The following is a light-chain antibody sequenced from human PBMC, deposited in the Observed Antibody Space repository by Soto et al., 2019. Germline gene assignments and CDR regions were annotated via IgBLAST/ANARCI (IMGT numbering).Light chain of an antibody. J-gene: IGKJ1*01. CDR3: LQYYGYPRT. V-gene: IGKV1-5*01. CDR1: QSISSW. Sequence: DIQMTQSPSTLSASVGDRVTITCRASQSISSWLAWYQQKPGKAPKLLIYAASTLQSGVPSRFSGSGSGTDFTLTISCLQSEDFATYYCLQYYGYPRTFGQGTKVDI. CDR2: AAS.